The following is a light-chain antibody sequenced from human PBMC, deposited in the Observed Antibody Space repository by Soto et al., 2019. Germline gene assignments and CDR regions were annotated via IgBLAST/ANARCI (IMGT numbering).Light chain of an antibody. V-gene: IGKV1-8*01. Sequence: AIRMTQSPSSVSASTGDRVTITCRASQAIRSYLAWYQQKPGKAPKLLIYAASTLQGGVPSRFSGSGSGTEFTLTISSLQSEDFAIYYCQQYYNNPPTFGQGTNVEV. CDR2: AAS. CDR3: QQYYNNPPT. CDR1: QAIRSY. J-gene: IGKJ1*01.